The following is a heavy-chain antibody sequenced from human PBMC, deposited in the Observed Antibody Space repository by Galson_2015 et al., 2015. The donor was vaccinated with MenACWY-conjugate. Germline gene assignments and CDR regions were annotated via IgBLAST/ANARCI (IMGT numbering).Heavy chain of an antibody. V-gene: IGHV3-15*01. CDR3: TTHNPDSWGGLLFHFYMDV. D-gene: IGHD2-21*01. CDR1: ASTFSNAY. CDR2: IKSQKDGGKT. Sequence: SLRLSCAGSASTFSNAYMSWVRQAPGKGLEWVGRIKSQKDGGKTDYAAPVKGRFTISRDDSKNTLYLQMNSLKIEDTAVYYCTTHNPDSWGGLLFHFYMDVWGKGTTVTVSS. J-gene: IGHJ6*03.